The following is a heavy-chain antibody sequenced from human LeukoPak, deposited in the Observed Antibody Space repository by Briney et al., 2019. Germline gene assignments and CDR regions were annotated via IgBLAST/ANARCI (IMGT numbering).Heavy chain of an antibody. CDR1: GGYISSYY. CDR2: ISTSGST. Sequence: SETLSLTCTVSGGYISSYYWSWIRQPAGKGLESIGHISTSGSTNYNPFLKSRVTMSVDTSKNQFSLKLSSVTAADTAVYYCARARYSDSSVLTRKRSYYFDYWGQGTLVTVSS. D-gene: IGHD3-22*01. V-gene: IGHV4-4*07. CDR3: ARARYSDSSVLTRKRSYYFDY. J-gene: IGHJ4*02.